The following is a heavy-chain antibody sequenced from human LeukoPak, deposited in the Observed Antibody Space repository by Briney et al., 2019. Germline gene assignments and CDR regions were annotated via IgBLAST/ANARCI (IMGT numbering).Heavy chain of an antibody. Sequence: SETLSLTCAVYGGSFSGYYWSWIRQPPGKGLEWIGEINHSGSTNYNPSLKSRVTISVDTSKNQFSLKLSPVTAADTAVYYCATYGDSYYYYYMDVWGKGTTVTISS. CDR1: GGSFSGYY. J-gene: IGHJ6*03. D-gene: IGHD4-17*01. CDR3: ATYGDSYYYYYMDV. V-gene: IGHV4-34*01. CDR2: INHSGST.